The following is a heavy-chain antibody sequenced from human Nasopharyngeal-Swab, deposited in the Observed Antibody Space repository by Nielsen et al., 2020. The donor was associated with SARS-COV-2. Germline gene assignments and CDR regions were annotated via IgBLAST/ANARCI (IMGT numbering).Heavy chain of an antibody. CDR1: GYSFTSYW. D-gene: IGHD2-21*02. CDR3: TRDCGGDCYSFDY. Sequence: KVSCKGSGYSFTSYWIGWVRQMPGKGLEWMGLIYPGDSDTRYSPSFQGQVTISADKSISTAYLQWSSLKASDTAMYYCTRDCGGDCYSFDYWGQGTLVTVSS. J-gene: IGHJ4*02. V-gene: IGHV5-51*01. CDR2: IYPGDSDT.